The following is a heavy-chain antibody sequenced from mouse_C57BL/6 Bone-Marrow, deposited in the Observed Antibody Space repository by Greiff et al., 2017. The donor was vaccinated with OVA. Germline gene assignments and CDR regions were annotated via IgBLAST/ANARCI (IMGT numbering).Heavy chain of an antibody. J-gene: IGHJ3*01. CDR2: IDPEDGDT. Sequence: VQLQQSGAELVRPGASVKLSCTASGFNIKDYYMHWVKQRPEQGLEWIGRIDPEDGDTEYAPKFQGKATMTADTSSNTAYLQLSSLTSEDIAVYYCTTWGGYYDWFAYWGQGTLVTVSA. CDR1: GFNIKDYY. CDR3: TTWGGYYDWFAY. V-gene: IGHV14-1*01. D-gene: IGHD2-3*01.